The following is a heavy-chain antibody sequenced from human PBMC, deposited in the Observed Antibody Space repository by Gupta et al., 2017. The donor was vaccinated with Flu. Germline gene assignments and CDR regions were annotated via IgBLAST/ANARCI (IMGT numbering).Heavy chain of an antibody. CDR2: ISGSGGST. J-gene: IGHJ4*02. Sequence: EVQLLESGGGLVQPGGSLRLSCAASDFTVSSYAMSWVRQAPGKGLEWVSAISGSGGSTYDADSVKGRFTISRDNSKNTLYLQMNSLRAEDPAVDYCAKGQVRSSSSRPQPFDYWCQGTLVTVSS. CDR3: AKGQVRSSSSRPQPFDY. D-gene: IGHD6-6*01. CDR1: DFTVSSYA. V-gene: IGHV3-23*01.